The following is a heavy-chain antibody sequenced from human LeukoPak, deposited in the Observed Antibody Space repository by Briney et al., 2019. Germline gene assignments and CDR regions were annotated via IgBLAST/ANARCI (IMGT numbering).Heavy chain of an antibody. Sequence: GGSLRLSCATSGFTFAGNAMSWVRQAPGKGLEWVSAISGSGGSTYYADSVKGRFTISRDNSKNTLYLQMNSLRAEDTAVYYCYIPYYDTSAYKGYWGQGTLVTVSS. CDR1: GFTFAGNA. CDR3: YIPYYDTSAYKGY. CDR2: ISGSGGST. D-gene: IGHD3-22*01. J-gene: IGHJ4*02. V-gene: IGHV3-23*01.